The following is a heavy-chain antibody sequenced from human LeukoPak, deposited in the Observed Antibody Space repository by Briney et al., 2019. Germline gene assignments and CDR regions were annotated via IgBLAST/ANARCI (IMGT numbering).Heavy chain of an antibody. J-gene: IGHJ3*02. V-gene: IGHV4-39*07. D-gene: IGHD6-13*01. CDR2: IYYSGST. CDR1: GGSISSSSYY. CDR3: ARVRIGGIDAFDI. Sequence: SETLSLTCTVSGGSISSSSYYWGWIRQPPGKGLEWIGSIYYSGSTNYNPSLKSRVTISVDTSKNQFSLKLSSVTAADTAVYYCARVRIGGIDAFDIWGQGTMVTVSS.